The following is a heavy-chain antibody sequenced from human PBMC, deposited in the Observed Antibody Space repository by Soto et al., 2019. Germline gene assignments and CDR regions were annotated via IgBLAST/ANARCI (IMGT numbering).Heavy chain of an antibody. D-gene: IGHD3-10*01. J-gene: IGHJ4*02. CDR1: GYTFTSYY. CDR3: AMSMVRGVINY. CDR2: INPSGGST. V-gene: IGHV1-46*03. Sequence: ASVKVSCKASGYTFTSYYMHWVRQAPGQGLEWMGIINPSGGSTSYAQKFQGRVTMTRDTSTSTVYMELSSRRSEDTAVYYCAMSMVRGVINYWGQGTLVTVSS.